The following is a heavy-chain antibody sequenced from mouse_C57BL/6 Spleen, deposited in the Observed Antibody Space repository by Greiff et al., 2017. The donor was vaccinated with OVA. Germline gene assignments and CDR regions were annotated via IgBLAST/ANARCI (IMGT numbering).Heavy chain of an antibody. CDR3: ARITTVVAKYFDV. J-gene: IGHJ1*03. V-gene: IGHV1-69*01. D-gene: IGHD1-1*01. CDR1: GYTFTSYW. CDR2: IDPSDSYT. Sequence: QVQLQQPGAELVMPGASVKLSCKASGYTFTSYWMHWVKQRPGQGLEWIGEIDPSDSYTNYNQKFKGKSTLTVDKSSSTAYMQLSSLTAEDSAVYYGARITTVVAKYFDVWGTGTTVTVSS.